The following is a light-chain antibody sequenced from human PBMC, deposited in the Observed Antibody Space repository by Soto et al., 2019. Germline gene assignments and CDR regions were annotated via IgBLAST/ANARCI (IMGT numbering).Light chain of an antibody. CDR1: QDVTNS. CDR2: DAS. J-gene: IGKJ5*01. CDR3: QQDISLPLS. V-gene: IGKV3D-7*01. Sequence: EIVMTQSPATLSLSPGEGVTLSCRATQDVTNSVAWYQQKRGQAPRLLIYDASARATGISARFSGSGSGTDFTLTISSLQSEDSAVYFCQQDISLPLSFGQGTRLEIK.